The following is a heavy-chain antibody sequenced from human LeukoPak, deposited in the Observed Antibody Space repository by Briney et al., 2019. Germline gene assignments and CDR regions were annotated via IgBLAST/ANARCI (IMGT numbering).Heavy chain of an antibody. CDR3: ARVPTVTTFHSYYYMDV. V-gene: IGHV1-18*01. J-gene: IGHJ6*03. Sequence: GASVKVSSKASGYTFTSYGINWVRQAPGQGLEWMGWIRTYNGNTNYAQKLQGRVTMTTDTSTRTAYMELRSLRSDDTAVYYCARVPTVTTFHSYYYMDVWGKGTTVTVSS. CDR1: GYTFTSYG. D-gene: IGHD4-17*01. CDR2: IRTYNGNT.